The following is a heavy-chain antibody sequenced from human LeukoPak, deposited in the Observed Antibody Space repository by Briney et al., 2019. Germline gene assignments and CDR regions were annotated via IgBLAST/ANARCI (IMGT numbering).Heavy chain of an antibody. V-gene: IGHV4-38-2*02. Sequence: SETLSLTCAVSGYSISSGYYWGWIRQPPGKGLEWIGSIYHSGSTYYNPSLKSRVTISVDTSKNQFSLKLSSVTAADTAVYYCARELIAARPFDNSGQGTLVTVSS. J-gene: IGHJ4*02. CDR1: GYSISSGYY. CDR3: ARELIAARPFDN. CDR2: IYHSGST. D-gene: IGHD6-6*01.